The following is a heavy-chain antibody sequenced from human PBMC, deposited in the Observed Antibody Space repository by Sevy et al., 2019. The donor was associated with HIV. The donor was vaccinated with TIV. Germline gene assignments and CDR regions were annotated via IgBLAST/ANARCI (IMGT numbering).Heavy chain of an antibody. CDR2: IWNDGNNK. J-gene: IGHJ4*02. CDR3: AGYSGTYSWDY. D-gene: IGHD1-26*01. Sequence: GGSLRLSCAASGFTFRNYAMHWVRQAPGKGLEWVASIWNDGNNKYYTDSVKGRFTISRENSKNTLYLQMNNLRVEDTAVYYCAGYSGTYSWDYWGQGALVTVSS. CDR1: GFTFRNYA. V-gene: IGHV3-33*01.